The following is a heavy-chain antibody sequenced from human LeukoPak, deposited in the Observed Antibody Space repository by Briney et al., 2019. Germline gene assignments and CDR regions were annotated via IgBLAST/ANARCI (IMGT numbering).Heavy chain of an antibody. D-gene: IGHD5-12*01. Sequence: GGSLRLSSVASGFIFSSYGMHWVRQAPGKGLEWVAFMWSDGINQYYADSVKGRFAISRDNSKNTLYLQMNSLRVEDTAVYYCARDRGAGGYDHDYWGQGALVTVSS. CDR2: MWSDGINQ. CDR1: GFIFSSYG. V-gene: IGHV3-33*01. CDR3: ARDRGAGGYDHDY. J-gene: IGHJ4*02.